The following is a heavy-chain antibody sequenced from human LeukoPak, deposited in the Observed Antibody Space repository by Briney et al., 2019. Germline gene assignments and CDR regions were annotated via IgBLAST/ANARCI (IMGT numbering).Heavy chain of an antibody. D-gene: IGHD1-26*01. J-gene: IGHJ6*02. Sequence: GGSLRLSCAASGFNFRGYAMSWVRQAPGKELEWVSAISGSGARAHYAESVRGRFTISRDNSQNTLHLQMNSLRAEDTAVYYCAKEVVLGETNYYYYGMDVWGQGTTVTVSS. V-gene: IGHV3-23*01. CDR3: AKEVVLGETNYYYYGMDV. CDR2: ISGSGARA. CDR1: GFNFRGYA.